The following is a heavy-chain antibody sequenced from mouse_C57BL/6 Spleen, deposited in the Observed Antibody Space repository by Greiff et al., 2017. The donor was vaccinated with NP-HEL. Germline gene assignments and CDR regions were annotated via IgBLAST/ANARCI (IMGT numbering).Heavy chain of an antibody. J-gene: IGHJ2*01. V-gene: IGHV1-63*01. Sequence: VKLMESGAELVRPGTSVKMSCKASGYTFTNYWIGWAKQRPGHGLEWIGDIYPGGGYTNYNEKFKGKATLTADKSSSTAYMQFSSLTSEDSAIYYCARRDYGSSYGDYFDYWGQGTTLTVSS. CDR3: ARRDYGSSYGDYFDY. D-gene: IGHD1-1*01. CDR2: IYPGGGYT. CDR1: GYTFTNYW.